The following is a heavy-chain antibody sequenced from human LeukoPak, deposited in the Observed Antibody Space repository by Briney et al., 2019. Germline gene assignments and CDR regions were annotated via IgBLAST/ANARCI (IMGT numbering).Heavy chain of an antibody. CDR3: ARSVDTAMVGSQY. Sequence: PSETLSLTCTVSGGSISSSSYYWGWIRQPPGKGLEWIGSIYYSGSTYYNPSLKSRVTISVDTSKNQFSLKLSSVTAADTAVYYCARSVDTAMVGSQYWGQGTLVTVSS. V-gene: IGHV4-39*07. J-gene: IGHJ4*02. D-gene: IGHD5-18*01. CDR2: IYYSGST. CDR1: GGSISSSSYY.